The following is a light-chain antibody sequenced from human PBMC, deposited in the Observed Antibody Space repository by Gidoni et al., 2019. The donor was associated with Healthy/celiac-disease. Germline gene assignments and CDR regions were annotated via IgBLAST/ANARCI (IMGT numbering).Light chain of an antibody. V-gene: IGKV3-11*01. CDR2: DAS. J-gene: IGKJ1*01. Sequence: EIVLTHSPATLSLSPGERATLSCRASQSVSSYLAWYQQKPGQAPRLLIDDASNRATGIPARFSGSGSGTDFTLTISSLEPEDFAVYYCQQRSNWPRTFGQGTKVEIK. CDR1: QSVSSY. CDR3: QQRSNWPRT.